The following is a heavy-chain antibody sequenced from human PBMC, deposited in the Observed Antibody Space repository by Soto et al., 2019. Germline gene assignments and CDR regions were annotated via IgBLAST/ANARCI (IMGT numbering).Heavy chain of an antibody. J-gene: IGHJ4*02. V-gene: IGHV3-21*01. Sequence: GGSLRLSCAASGFTFSSYSMNWVRQAPGKGLEWVSSISSSSSYIYYADSVKGRFTISRDNAKNSLYLQMNSLRTEDTAVYYCARGSLPSWDYWGQGTLVTVSS. CDR2: ISSSSSYI. CDR3: ARGSLPSWDY. D-gene: IGHD2-2*01. CDR1: GFTFSSYS.